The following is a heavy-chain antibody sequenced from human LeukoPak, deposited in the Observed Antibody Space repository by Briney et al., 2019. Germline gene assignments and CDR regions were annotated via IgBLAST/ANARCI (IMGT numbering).Heavy chain of an antibody. CDR3: AKNLRASGDYRLAPLDY. V-gene: IGHV3-23*01. J-gene: IGHJ4*02. Sequence: GGSLRLSCAASGFTFSSYAMSWVGQAPGRGLEWVSGISGSGSSTYYTDSVKGRFTISRDNSKNTLYLQMNSLRAEDTAVYYCAKNLRASGDYRLAPLDYWGQGTLVTVSS. CDR2: ISGSGSST. CDR1: GFTFSSYA. D-gene: IGHD4-17*01.